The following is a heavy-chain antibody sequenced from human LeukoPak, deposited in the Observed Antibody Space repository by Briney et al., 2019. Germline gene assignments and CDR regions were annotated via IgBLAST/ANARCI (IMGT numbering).Heavy chain of an antibody. Sequence: PGGSLRLSCAASGFTFDDYGMSWVRQAPGKGLEWVSGINWNGGSTGYADSVKGRFTISRDNAKNSLYLQMNSLRAEDTAVYYCARDHSGYSGYVLHYNWFDPWGQGTLVTVSS. CDR3: ARDHSGYSGYVLHYNWFDP. CDR1: GFTFDDYG. D-gene: IGHD5-12*01. CDR2: INWNGGST. J-gene: IGHJ5*02. V-gene: IGHV3-20*04.